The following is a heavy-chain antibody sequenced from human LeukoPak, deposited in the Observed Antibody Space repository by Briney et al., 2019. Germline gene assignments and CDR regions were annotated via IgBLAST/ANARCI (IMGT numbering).Heavy chain of an antibody. V-gene: IGHV3-33*01. J-gene: IGHJ5*02. CDR1: GFTFSNYG. D-gene: IGHD3-22*01. CDR3: ARDYASSGYYS. CDR2: IWYDGSNK. Sequence: GGSLRLSCVASGFTFSNYGMHWVRQAPGKGLEWVAVIWYDGSNKYYADPVKGRLTISRDNSKNTLYLQMNSLRAEDTAVYHCARDYASSGYYSWGQGTQVTVSS.